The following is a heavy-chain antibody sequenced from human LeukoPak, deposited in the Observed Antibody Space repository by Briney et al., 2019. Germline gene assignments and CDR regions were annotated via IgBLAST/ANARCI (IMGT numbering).Heavy chain of an antibody. CDR3: ARGVYDSSGYYDY. Sequence: GGSLRLSCAASGLTFSYFAMHWVRQAPGKGLEWLAVTSYDGSNKYYADSVKGRFTISRDNSNNTLFLQMDSLRPEDTAVYYCARGVYDSSGYYDYWGQGTLVTVSS. V-gene: IGHV3-30-3*01. CDR1: GLTFSYFA. CDR2: TSYDGSNK. D-gene: IGHD3-22*01. J-gene: IGHJ4*02.